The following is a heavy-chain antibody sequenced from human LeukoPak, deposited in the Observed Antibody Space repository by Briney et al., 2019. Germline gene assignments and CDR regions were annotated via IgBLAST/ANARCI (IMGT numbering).Heavy chain of an antibody. Sequence: PGGSLRLSCVASGFTFGKYWMSWVRQAPGKGLEWVANIKLDGSEKNYVDSVKGRFTISRDNAKDSLYLQMNSLRAEDTAVYYCARDTTWGQGTLVTVSS. CDR2: IKLDGSEK. CDR3: ARDTT. CDR1: GFTFGKYW. D-gene: IGHD3-3*01. V-gene: IGHV3-7*03. J-gene: IGHJ5*02.